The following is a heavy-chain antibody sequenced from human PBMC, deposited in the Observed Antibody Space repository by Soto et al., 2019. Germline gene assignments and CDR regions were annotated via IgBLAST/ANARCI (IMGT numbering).Heavy chain of an antibody. CDR3: ARVYYYDSSGYGDLYGMDV. J-gene: IGHJ6*02. D-gene: IGHD3-22*01. CDR1: GGSISSSNW. V-gene: IGHV4-4*02. CDR2: IYHSGST. Sequence: LSLTCAVSGGSISSSNWWSWVRQPPGKGLEWIGEIYHSGSTNYNPSLKSRVTISVDKSKNQFSLKLSSVTAADTAVYYCARVYYYDSSGYGDLYGMDVWGQGTTVTVSS.